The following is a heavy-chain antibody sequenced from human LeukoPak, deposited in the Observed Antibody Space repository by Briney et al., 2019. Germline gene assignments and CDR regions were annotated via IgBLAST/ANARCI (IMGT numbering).Heavy chain of an antibody. J-gene: IGHJ4*02. V-gene: IGHV4-39*01. CDR3: ARHAPRKNVCTAMAYFDY. D-gene: IGHD5-18*01. Sequence: SETLSLTCTVSGGSISSSSYYWGWIRHPPGKGLEWIGSIYYSGSTYYNPSLKSRFTISVHTSKNQFSLKVSSVTAADPAVYYSARHAPRKNVCTAMAYFDYWGQGTLVTVSS. CDR1: GGSISSSSYY. CDR2: IYYSGST.